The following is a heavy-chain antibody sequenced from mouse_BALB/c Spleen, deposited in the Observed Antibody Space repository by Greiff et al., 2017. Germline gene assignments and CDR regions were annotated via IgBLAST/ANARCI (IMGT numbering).Heavy chain of an antibody. CDR1: GFNIKDTY. D-gene: IGHD4-1*01. CDR3: ARILTGSYWYFDV. CDR2: IDPANGNT. Sequence: EVQRVESGAELVKPGASVKLSCTASGFNIKDTYMHWVKQRPEQGLEWIGRIDPANGNTKYDPKFQGKATITADTSSNTAYLQLSSLTSEDTAVYYCARILTGSYWYFDVWGAGTTVTVSS. J-gene: IGHJ1*01. V-gene: IGHV14-3*02.